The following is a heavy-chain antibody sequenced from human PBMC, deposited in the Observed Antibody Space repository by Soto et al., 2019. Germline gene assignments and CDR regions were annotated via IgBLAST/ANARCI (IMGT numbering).Heavy chain of an antibody. CDR1: GYTFTSYG. J-gene: IGHJ6*03. CDR2: ISADNVHT. V-gene: IGHV1-18*01. CDR3: ARVGYCSGYSCHYMDV. D-gene: IGHD2-2*01. Sequence: QVQLVQSGGEVKAPGASVKVSCKASGYTFTSYGFNWVRQDPGQGLEWMGWISADNVHTNYAQKFQGRVTMTTDTFTSTAYLELRSLRSDDTAVYYCARVGYCSGYSCHYMDVWGRGTTVTVSS.